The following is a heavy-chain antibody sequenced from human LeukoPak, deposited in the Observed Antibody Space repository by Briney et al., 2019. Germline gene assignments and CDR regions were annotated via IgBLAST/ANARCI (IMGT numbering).Heavy chain of an antibody. J-gene: IGHJ3*02. CDR3: ARGLYYYDSSGYHSNDAFDI. D-gene: IGHD3-22*01. CDR2: INPNSGGT. Sequence: GASVKVSCKASGYTFTGYYMHWVRQAPGQGLEWMGRINPNSGGTNYAQKFQGRVTMTRDTSISTAYMELSRLRSDDTAVYCCARGLYYYDSSGYHSNDAFDIWGQGTMVTVSS. V-gene: IGHV1-2*06. CDR1: GYTFTGYY.